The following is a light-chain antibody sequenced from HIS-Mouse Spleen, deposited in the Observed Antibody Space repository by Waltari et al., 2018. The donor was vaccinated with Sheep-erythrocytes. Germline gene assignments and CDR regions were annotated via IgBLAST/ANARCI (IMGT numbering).Light chain of an antibody. V-gene: IGKV1D-13*01. CDR1: QGISSA. Sequence: ATQLTQSPSSLSASVGDRVTITCRASQGISSALAWYQQKPGKAPKLLIYDASSLESGVPSRFSGSGFGTDFTLTISSLQPEDFATYYCQQFNNYPRTFGQGTKVEIK. CDR2: DAS. J-gene: IGKJ1*01. CDR3: QQFNNYPRT.